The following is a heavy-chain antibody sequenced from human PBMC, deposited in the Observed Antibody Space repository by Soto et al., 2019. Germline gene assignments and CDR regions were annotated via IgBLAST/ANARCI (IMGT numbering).Heavy chain of an antibody. D-gene: IGHD6-13*01. CDR2: IYHSGST. CDR3: ARGESQQQRDS. CDR1: GDSISSSKW. Sequence: QVQLQESGPGLVKPSGTLSLTCAVSGDSISSSKWWSWVRQPPGKGLEWIGEIYHSGSTNYNPSLKXRXXXSXXKSKNQFSLKLTSLTDADTAVYYCARGESQQQRDSWGQGTLVTVSS. J-gene: IGHJ4*02. V-gene: IGHV4-4*02.